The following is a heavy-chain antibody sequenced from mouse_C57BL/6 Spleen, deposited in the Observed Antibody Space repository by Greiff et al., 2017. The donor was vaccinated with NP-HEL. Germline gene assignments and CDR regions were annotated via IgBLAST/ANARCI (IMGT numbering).Heavy chain of an antibody. V-gene: IGHV5-4*01. Sequence: EVQVVESGGGLVKPGGSLKLSCAASGFTFSSYAMSWVRQTPEKRLEWVATISDGGSYTYYPDNVKGRFTISRDNAKNNRYRQMSHLKSEDTAMYYCARERTPYYYGSSSLFDYWGQGTTLTVSS. CDR3: ARERTPYYYGSSSLFDY. CDR2: ISDGGSYT. J-gene: IGHJ2*01. CDR1: GFTFSSYA. D-gene: IGHD1-1*01.